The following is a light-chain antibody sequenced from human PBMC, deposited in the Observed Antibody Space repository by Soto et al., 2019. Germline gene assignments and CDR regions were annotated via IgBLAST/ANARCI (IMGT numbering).Light chain of an antibody. CDR3: QQYGSSALT. CDR1: QSVSSSY. J-gene: IGKJ4*01. CDR2: GAS. V-gene: IGKV3-20*01. Sequence: EIVLTQSPGTLSLSPGERATLSCRASQSVSSSYLAWYQQKPGQAPRLLIYGASSRATGIPDRFSGSGSGKDFTFTISRLEPEDFAVYYCQQYGSSALTFGGGTKVEIK.